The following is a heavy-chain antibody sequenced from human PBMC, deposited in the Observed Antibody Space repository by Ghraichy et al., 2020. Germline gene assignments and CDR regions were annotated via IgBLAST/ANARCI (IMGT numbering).Heavy chain of an antibody. V-gene: IGHV3-49*03. CDR2: MGGRAVGQTT. CDR3: SREMKGVIAGTASDS. Sequence: GGSLRLSCSTSGFRFGDYTMSWFRQAPGKGLEWVGFMGGRAVGQTTAYAASVRGRFTISRDDSRSIAYLQMNGLRTEDTALYYCSREMKGVIAGTASDSWGQGTLVTVSS. D-gene: IGHD2-21*02. CDR1: GFRFGDYT. J-gene: IGHJ4*02.